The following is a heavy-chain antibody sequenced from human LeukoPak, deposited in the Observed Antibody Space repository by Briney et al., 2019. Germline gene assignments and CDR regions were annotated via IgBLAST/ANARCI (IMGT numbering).Heavy chain of an antibody. D-gene: IGHD3-3*01. V-gene: IGHV3-30*02. CDR2: IRYDGSNK. Sequence: PGGSLRLSCAASGFTFSSYGMHWVRQAPGKGLEWVAFIRYDGSNKHYADSVKGRFTISRDNSKNTLYLQMNSLRAEDTAVYYCAKDELRFLEWLNMRPLFDYWGQGTLVTVSS. CDR3: AKDELRFLEWLNMRPLFDY. J-gene: IGHJ4*02. CDR1: GFTFSSYG.